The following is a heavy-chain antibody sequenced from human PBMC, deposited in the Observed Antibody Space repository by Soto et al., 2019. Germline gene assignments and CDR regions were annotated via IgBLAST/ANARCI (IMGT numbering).Heavy chain of an antibody. Sequence: SETLSLTCTVSGGSISSSSYYWGWIRQPPGKGLEWIGEINHSGSTNYNPSLKSRVTISVDTSKNQFSLKLSSVTAADTAVYYCARAVTTVRPGDWKEDYYYGMDVWGQGTTVTVSS. CDR2: INHSGST. V-gene: IGHV4-39*07. D-gene: IGHD4-17*01. J-gene: IGHJ6*02. CDR3: ARAVTTVRPGDWKEDYYYGMDV. CDR1: GGSISSSSYY.